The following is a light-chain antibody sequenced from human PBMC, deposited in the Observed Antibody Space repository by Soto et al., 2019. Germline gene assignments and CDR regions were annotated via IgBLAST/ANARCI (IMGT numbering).Light chain of an antibody. CDR1: SSDVGGYNY. CDR2: EVT. CDR3: GSYAHSFWV. Sequence: QSALTQPPSASGSPGQSVTISCTGTSSDVGGYNYVSWYQQHPGKAPKLMIYEVTKRPSGVPDRFSGSKSGNTASLTVSGLQAADEADYYCGSYAHSFWVFGGGTKLTVL. V-gene: IGLV2-8*01. J-gene: IGLJ3*02.